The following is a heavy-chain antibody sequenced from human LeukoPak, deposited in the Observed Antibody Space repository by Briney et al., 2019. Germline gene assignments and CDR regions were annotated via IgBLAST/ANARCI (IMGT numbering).Heavy chain of an antibody. Sequence: GGSLRLSCAASGFTFSNHWMAWVRQTLGKGPEWVANIYEDGEVKSYAESVKGRFTVSRDNGRTSVYLQMNSLRAEDTAICYCARHVPRGRSDFDCWGQGALVTVS. CDR2: IYEDGEVK. CDR3: ARHVPRGRSDFDC. CDR1: GFTFSNHW. V-gene: IGHV3-7*01. D-gene: IGHD5-12*01. J-gene: IGHJ4*02.